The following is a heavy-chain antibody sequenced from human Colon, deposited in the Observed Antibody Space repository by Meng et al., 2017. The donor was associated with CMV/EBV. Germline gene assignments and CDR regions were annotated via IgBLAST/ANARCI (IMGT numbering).Heavy chain of an antibody. Sequence: ASVKVSCKASGYTFTGYYTHWVRQAPGQGLEWMGWINPNRGGTNYAQKFQGRVTMTRDTPISTDYMELSGLRSDDTAVYYCARDQIRHYDFWSGYLNYYYYYGMDVWGQGTTVTVSS. D-gene: IGHD3-3*01. CDR2: INPNRGGT. CDR1: GYTFTGYY. V-gene: IGHV1-2*02. J-gene: IGHJ6*02. CDR3: ARDQIRHYDFWSGYLNYYYYYGMDV.